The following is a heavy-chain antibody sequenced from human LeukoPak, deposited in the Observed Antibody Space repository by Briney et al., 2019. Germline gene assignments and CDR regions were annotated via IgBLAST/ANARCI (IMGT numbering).Heavy chain of an antibody. D-gene: IGHD6-13*01. Sequence: GESLKISCQGSGYSFSDYWIGWVRQMPGKGLEWMGIIYPGDSDTRYSPSFQGQVTISADKSISTAYLQWSSLKASDTAMYYCARHSYSSSRRGDAFDIWGQGTMVTVSS. V-gene: IGHV5-51*01. CDR1: GYSFSDYW. CDR3: ARHSYSSSRRGDAFDI. CDR2: IYPGDSDT. J-gene: IGHJ3*02.